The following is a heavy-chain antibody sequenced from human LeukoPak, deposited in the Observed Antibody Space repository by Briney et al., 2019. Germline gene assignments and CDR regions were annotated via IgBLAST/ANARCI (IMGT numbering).Heavy chain of an antibody. D-gene: IGHD6-13*01. CDR2: INPNSGGT. V-gene: IGHV1-2*02. Sequence: ASVTVSCKASGYTFTGYYMHWVRQAPGQGLEWMGWINPNSGGTNYAQKFQGRVTMTRDTSISTAYMELSRLRSDDTAVYYCARGRDSSSWFDYWGQGTLVTVSS. CDR1: GYTFTGYY. J-gene: IGHJ4*02. CDR3: ARGRDSSSWFDY.